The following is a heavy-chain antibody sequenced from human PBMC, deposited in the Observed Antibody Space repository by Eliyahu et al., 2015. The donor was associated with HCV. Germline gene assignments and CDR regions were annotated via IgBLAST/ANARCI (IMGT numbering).Heavy chain of an antibody. Sequence: QVQLVESGGGVVQPGRSLRLSCAASGFTFSSYGXHWVRQAPGKGLEWVAVISYDGSNKYYADSVKGRFTISRDNSKNTLYLQMNSLRAEDTAVYYCAKDSLTKDPYYYYYYGMDVWGQGTTVTVSS. V-gene: IGHV3-30*18. CDR2: ISYDGSNK. CDR3: AKDSLTKDPYYYYYYGMDV. D-gene: IGHD1-1*01. CDR1: GFTFSSYG. J-gene: IGHJ6*02.